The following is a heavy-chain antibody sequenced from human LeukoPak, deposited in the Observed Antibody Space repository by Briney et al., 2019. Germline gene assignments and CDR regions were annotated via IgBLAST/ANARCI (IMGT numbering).Heavy chain of an antibody. Sequence: GGSLRLSCVASGFTFSSYWMTWVRQAPGKGLEWVANIKTDGSQIYYVDSVKGRFTISRDNAKSSLYLQMNSLRAEDTAVYYCARDGLRRPPTPYCGGDCPLDYWGQGTLVSVSS. D-gene: IGHD2-21*02. CDR3: ARDGLRRPPTPYCGGDCPLDY. CDR2: IKTDGSQI. CDR1: GFTFSSYW. J-gene: IGHJ4*02. V-gene: IGHV3-7*01.